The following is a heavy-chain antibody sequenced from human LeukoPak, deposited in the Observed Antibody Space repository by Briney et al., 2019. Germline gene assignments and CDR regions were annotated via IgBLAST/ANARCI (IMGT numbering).Heavy chain of an antibody. D-gene: IGHD2-2*02. V-gene: IGHV3-53*01. J-gene: IGHJ4*02. Sequence: GGSLRLSCAASGFTVSSNYMSWVRQAPGKGLEWVSVIYSGGSTYYADSVKGRFTISRDNSKNTLYLQMNSLRAEDTAVYYCARGRVVPAAIGLYYFDYWGQGTLVTVSS. CDR1: GFTVSSNY. CDR2: IYSGGST. CDR3: ARGRVVPAAIGLYYFDY.